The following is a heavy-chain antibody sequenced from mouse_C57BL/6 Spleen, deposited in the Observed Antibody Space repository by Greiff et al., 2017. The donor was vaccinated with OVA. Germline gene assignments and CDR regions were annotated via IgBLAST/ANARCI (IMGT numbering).Heavy chain of an antibody. CDR3: ARMGLWYFDV. J-gene: IGHJ1*03. Sequence: VHLVESGPGLVQPSQSLSITCTVSGFSLTSYGVHWVRQSPGKGLEWLGVIWSGGSTDYNAAFISRRSISKEKAKSKGFFKRISLQADDTAIYYCARMGLWYFDVWGTGTTVTVSS. V-gene: IGHV2-2*01. CDR1: GFSLTSYG. CDR2: IWSGGST.